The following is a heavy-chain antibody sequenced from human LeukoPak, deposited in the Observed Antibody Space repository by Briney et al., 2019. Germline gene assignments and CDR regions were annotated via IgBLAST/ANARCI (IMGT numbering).Heavy chain of an antibody. V-gene: IGHV4-39*01. CDR1: GGSINSSSNQ. J-gene: IGHJ4*02. D-gene: IGHD2/OR15-2a*01. Sequence: SETLSLTCTVSGGSINSSSNQWGWIRQPPGKGLEWIGIISYRRNTYYKPSLKSRVTVSVDTSKKQFSLKLSSVTAADTAVYFCARIPIVIVPVYFDSWGQGTLVTVSS. CDR3: ARIPIVIVPVYFDS. CDR2: ISYRRNT.